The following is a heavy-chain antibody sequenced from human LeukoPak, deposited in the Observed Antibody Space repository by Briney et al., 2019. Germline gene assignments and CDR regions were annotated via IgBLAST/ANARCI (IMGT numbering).Heavy chain of an antibody. V-gene: IGHV3-53*01. CDR1: GFTVSSNH. CDR3: ARGPAGDN. Sequence: PGGSLRLSCAASGFTVSSNHMSWVRQAPGKGLEWVSVIYSGGSTDYADSAKGRFTISRDNLKDTLYLQLDSLGAEDRAGYYCARGPAGDNWGQGTLVTVSS. J-gene: IGHJ4*02. CDR2: IYSGGST.